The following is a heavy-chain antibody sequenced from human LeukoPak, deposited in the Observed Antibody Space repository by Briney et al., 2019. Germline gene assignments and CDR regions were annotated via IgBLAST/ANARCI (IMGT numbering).Heavy chain of an antibody. CDR3: ANGREYQLLY. CDR2: IKQDGSEK. V-gene: IGHV3-7*01. D-gene: IGHD2-2*01. Sequence: GGSLRLSCAASGFTFSNFWMGWVRQAPGKGLEWVANIKQDGSEKYYVDSVKGRFTISRDNAKNSLYLQMNSLRAEDTAVYYCANGREYQLLYWGQGTLVTVSS. CDR1: GFTFSNFW. J-gene: IGHJ4*02.